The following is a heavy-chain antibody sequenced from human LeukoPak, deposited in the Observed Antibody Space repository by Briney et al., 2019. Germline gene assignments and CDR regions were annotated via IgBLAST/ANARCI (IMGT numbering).Heavy chain of an antibody. Sequence: SVKVSCKASGGTFSSYAISWVRQAPGQGLEWMGGIIPIFGTANYAQKFQGRVTITTDESTSTAYMELSSLRSEDTAVYYCARDRPGIAVAERAQIHFDYWGQGTLVTVSS. CDR3: ARDRPGIAVAERAQIHFDY. J-gene: IGHJ4*02. CDR2: IIPIFGTA. CDR1: GGTFSSYA. D-gene: IGHD6-19*01. V-gene: IGHV1-69*05.